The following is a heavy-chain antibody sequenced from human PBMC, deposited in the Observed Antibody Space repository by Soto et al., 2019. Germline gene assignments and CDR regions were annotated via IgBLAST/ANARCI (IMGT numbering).Heavy chain of an antibody. D-gene: IGHD2-15*01. J-gene: IGHJ4*02. CDR2: IIPIFGTA. CDR3: ARDKMEHQRRWYYFDY. V-gene: IGHV1-69*01. Sequence: QVQLVQSGAEVKKPGSSVKVSCKASGGTFSSYAISWVRQAPGQGLEWMGGIIPIFGTANYAQKFQGRVTITADESTSTAYMELSRLRSEDTAVYYCARDKMEHQRRWYYFDYWGQGTLVTVSS. CDR1: GGTFSSYA.